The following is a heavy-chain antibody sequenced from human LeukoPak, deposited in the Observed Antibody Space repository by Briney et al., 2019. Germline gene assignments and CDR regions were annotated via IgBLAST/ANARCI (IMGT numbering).Heavy chain of an antibody. V-gene: IGHV3-48*03. D-gene: IGHD4-11*01. J-gene: IGHJ4*02. CDR3: ARDLRRLQFTPEGADY. CDR1: GFTFSGYE. Sequence: GGSLRLSCAASGFTFSGYEMNWVRQAPGKGLEWVSYISSGGSTIYYADSVKGRFTISRDNAKNSLYLQVNSLRAEDTAVYFCARDLRRLQFTPEGADYWGQGTLVTVSS. CDR2: ISSGGSTI.